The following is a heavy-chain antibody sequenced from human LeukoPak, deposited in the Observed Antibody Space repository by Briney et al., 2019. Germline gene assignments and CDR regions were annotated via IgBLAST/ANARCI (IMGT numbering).Heavy chain of an antibody. CDR1: GGTFSSYA. D-gene: IGHD2-15*01. Sequence: ASVKVSCKASGGTFSSYAISWVRQAPGQGLEWMGRIIPIFGIANYAQKFQGRVTITADKSTSTAYMELSSLRSEDTAVYYCARANLGRPVGHCSGGSCCSDSSWFDPWGQGTLVTVSS. V-gene: IGHV1-69*04. CDR2: IIPIFGIA. CDR3: ARANLGRPVGHCSGGSCCSDSSWFDP. J-gene: IGHJ5*02.